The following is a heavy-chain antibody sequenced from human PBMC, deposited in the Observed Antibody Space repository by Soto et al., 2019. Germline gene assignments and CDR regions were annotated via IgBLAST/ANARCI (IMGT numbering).Heavy chain of an antibody. CDR1: GFTFSDYY. CDR3: ARSGDNYNVLDY. J-gene: IGHJ4*02. D-gene: IGHD3-10*02. Sequence: LSLSCEGSGFTFSDYYMSWIRQAPGRGLEWISYSSNSGTFTRYSDSVKGRFSISRDNTKNFLYLQMNSLRAEDTAVYYCARSGDNYNVLDYWGQGTPVTVSS. V-gene: IGHV3-11*06. CDR2: SSNSGTFT.